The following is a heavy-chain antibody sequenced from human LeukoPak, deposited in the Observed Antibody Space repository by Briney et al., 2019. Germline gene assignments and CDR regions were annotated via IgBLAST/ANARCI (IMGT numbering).Heavy chain of an antibody. Sequence: GGSLRLSCAASGFTFSNFEMHWVRQAPGKGLEWISYISNSGSLIYYADSVEGRFTISRDNAANSLFLQMNSLRAEDTAVYYCAKDARRTNGWYYFDYWGQGALVTVSS. CDR3: AKDARRTNGWYYFDY. D-gene: IGHD6-19*01. CDR2: ISNSGSLI. J-gene: IGHJ4*02. V-gene: IGHV3-48*03. CDR1: GFTFSNFE.